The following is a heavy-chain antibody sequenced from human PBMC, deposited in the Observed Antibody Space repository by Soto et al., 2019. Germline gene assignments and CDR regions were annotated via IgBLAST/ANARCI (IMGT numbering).Heavy chain of an antibody. CDR1: GFTFSSYA. Sequence: HPGGSLRLSCAASGFTFSSYAMSWVRQAPGKGLEWVSAISGSGGSTYYADSVKGRFTISRDNSKNTLYLQMNSLRAEDTAVHYCAKVRSWNYGVLDPWGQGTLVTVSS. CDR3: AKVRSWNYGVLDP. J-gene: IGHJ5*02. D-gene: IGHD1-7*01. V-gene: IGHV3-23*01. CDR2: ISGSGGST.